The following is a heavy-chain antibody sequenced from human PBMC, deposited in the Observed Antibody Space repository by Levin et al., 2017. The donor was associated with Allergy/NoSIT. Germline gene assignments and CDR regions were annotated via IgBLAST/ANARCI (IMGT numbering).Heavy chain of an antibody. CDR1: GGSISSYY. Sequence: SQTLSLTCTVSGGSISSYYWSWIRQPAGKGLEWIGRIYTSGSTNYNPSLKSRVTMSVDTSKNQFSLKLSSVTAADTAVYYCARDLKWQLGRQGFDYWGQGTLVTVSS. D-gene: IGHD6-13*01. CDR2: IYTSGST. V-gene: IGHV4-4*07. J-gene: IGHJ4*02. CDR3: ARDLKWQLGRQGFDY.